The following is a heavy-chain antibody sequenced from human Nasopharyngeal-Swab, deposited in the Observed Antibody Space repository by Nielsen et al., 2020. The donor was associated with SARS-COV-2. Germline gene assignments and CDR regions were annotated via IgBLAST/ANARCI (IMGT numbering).Heavy chain of an antibody. Sequence: SVQVSCKASGGTFSSYAISWVRQAPGQGLEWMGGIIPIFGTANYAQKFQGRVTITADESTSTAYMELSSLRSEDTAVYYCARAKELRLNVDYWGQGTLVTVSS. D-gene: IGHD1-7*01. J-gene: IGHJ4*02. CDR1: GGTFSSYA. CDR3: ARAKELRLNVDY. V-gene: IGHV1-69*13. CDR2: IIPIFGTA.